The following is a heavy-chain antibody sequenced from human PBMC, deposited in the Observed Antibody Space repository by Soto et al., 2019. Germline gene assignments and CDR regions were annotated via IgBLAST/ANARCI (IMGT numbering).Heavy chain of an antibody. CDR1: GGTFSSYA. Sequence: SVKVSCKASGGTFSSYAISWVRQAPGQGLEWMGGIIPIFGTANYAQKFQGRVTITADESTSTAYMELSSLRSEDTAVYYCARVDCSSTSCPYYYYGMDVWGQGTTVTVSS. CDR2: IIPIFGTA. CDR3: ARVDCSSTSCPYYYYGMDV. D-gene: IGHD2-2*01. J-gene: IGHJ6*02. V-gene: IGHV1-69*13.